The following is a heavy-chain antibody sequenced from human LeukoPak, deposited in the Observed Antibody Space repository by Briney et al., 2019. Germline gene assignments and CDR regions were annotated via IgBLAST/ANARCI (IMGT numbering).Heavy chain of an antibody. CDR1: GFTFSFYW. CDR3: AKEEGGYFDY. V-gene: IGHV3-30*02. CDR2: IRYDGSNK. Sequence: GGSLRLSCAASGFTFSFYWMSWVRQAPGKGLEWVAFIRYDGSNKYYADSVKGRFTISRDNSKNTLYLQMNSLRAEDTAVYYCAKEEGGYFDYWGQGTLVTVSS. D-gene: IGHD3-16*01. J-gene: IGHJ4*02.